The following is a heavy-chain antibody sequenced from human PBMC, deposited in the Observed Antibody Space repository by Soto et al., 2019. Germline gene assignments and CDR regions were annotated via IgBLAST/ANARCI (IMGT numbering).Heavy chain of an antibody. Sequence: ASETLSLTCTVSGGSISSGDYYWSWIRQPPGKGLEWIGYIYYSGSTYYNPSLKSRVTISVDTSKNQFSLKLSSVTAADTAVYYCARAKILTGYYREDAFDIWGQGTMVTVSS. D-gene: IGHD3-9*01. CDR3: ARAKILTGYYREDAFDI. V-gene: IGHV4-30-4*01. CDR2: IYYSGST. J-gene: IGHJ3*02. CDR1: GGSISSGDYY.